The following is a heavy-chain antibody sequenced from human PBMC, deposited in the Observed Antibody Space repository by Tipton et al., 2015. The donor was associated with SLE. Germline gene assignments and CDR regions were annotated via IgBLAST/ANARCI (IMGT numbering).Heavy chain of an antibody. D-gene: IGHD1-26*01. CDR1: GGSISSYY. V-gene: IGHV4-59*01. CDR2: IYYSGST. CDR3: ARGDSGSYWIFDY. J-gene: IGHJ4*02. Sequence: NPSLTYTVSGGSISSYYWSWIRQPPGKGLEWIGYIYYSGSTNYNPSLKSRVTISVDTSKNQFSLKLSSVTAADTAVYYCARGDSGSYWIFDYWGQGTLVTVSS.